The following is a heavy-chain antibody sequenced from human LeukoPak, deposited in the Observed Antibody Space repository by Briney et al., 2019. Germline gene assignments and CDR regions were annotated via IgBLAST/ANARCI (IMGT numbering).Heavy chain of an antibody. CDR2: ISSSGSTI. CDR3: AREYYDSSGYSAFDI. CDR1: GFTFSSYE. J-gene: IGHJ3*02. V-gene: IGHV3-48*03. Sequence: GGSLRLSCAASGFTFSSYEMNWVRQAPGKGLEWVSYISSSGSTIYYADSVKGRFTISRDNAKNSLYLQMNSLRAEDTAVYYCAREYYDSSGYSAFDIWGQGTMVTVSS. D-gene: IGHD3-22*01.